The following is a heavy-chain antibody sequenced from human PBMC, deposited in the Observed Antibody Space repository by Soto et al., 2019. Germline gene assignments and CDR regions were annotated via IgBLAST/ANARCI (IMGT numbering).Heavy chain of an antibody. CDR2: ISGSGGGT. CDR3: AKAWMDNARQRYFDH. V-gene: IGHV3-23*01. D-gene: IGHD5-12*01. J-gene: IGHJ4*02. Sequence: GGSLRLSCAASGFTFSSYAMSWVRQAPGKGLEWVSAISGSGGGTYYADSVKGRFTISRDNSKNTLYLQMNSLRAEDTAVYSCAKAWMDNARQRYFDHWGQGTPVTVSS. CDR1: GFTFSSYA.